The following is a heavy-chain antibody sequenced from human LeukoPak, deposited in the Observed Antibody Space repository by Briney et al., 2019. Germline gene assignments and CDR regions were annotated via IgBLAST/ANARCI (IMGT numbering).Heavy chain of an antibody. V-gene: IGHV3-7*03. D-gene: IGHD1-26*01. CDR2: IKQDGSEK. Sequence: ETLSLTCAVYGGSFSGYYWSWVRQAPGKGLEWVANIKQDGSEKYYVDSVKGRFTISRDNAKKSLYLQINSLRAEDTAVYYCATKSGNYYNYWGQGSLVTVSS. CDR3: ATKSGNYYNY. J-gene: IGHJ4*02. CDR1: GGSFSGYY.